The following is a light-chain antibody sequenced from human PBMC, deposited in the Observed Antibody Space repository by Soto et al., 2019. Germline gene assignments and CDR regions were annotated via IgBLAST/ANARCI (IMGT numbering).Light chain of an antibody. Sequence: DIQLTQSPSFLSAFVGGRVTITCRASQDIATSLAWYQQKPGKAPELLLYDASTLESGVPSRFSGSGSGTEFTLTSSSLQPEDFATYYCHQVSSYPLTFGGGTKVEI. V-gene: IGKV1-9*01. CDR1: QDIATS. CDR3: HQVSSYPLT. CDR2: DAS. J-gene: IGKJ4*01.